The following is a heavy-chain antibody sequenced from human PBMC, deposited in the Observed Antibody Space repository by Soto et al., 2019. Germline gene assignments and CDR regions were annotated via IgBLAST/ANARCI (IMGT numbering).Heavy chain of an antibody. J-gene: IGHJ6*02. Sequence: GASVKVSCKASGGTFSSYAISWVRQAPGKGLEWMGGFDPEDGETIYAQKFQGRVTMTEDTSTDTAYMELSSLRSEDTAVYYCATATRITMVRGVINTNYGMDVWGQGTTVTVSS. D-gene: IGHD3-10*01. V-gene: IGHV1-24*01. CDR1: GGTFSSYA. CDR3: ATATRITMVRGVINTNYGMDV. CDR2: FDPEDGET.